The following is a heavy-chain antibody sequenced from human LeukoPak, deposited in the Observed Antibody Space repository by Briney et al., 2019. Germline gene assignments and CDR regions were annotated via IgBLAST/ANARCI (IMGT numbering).Heavy chain of an antibody. V-gene: IGHV1-69*05. CDR2: IIPIFGTA. CDR3: ARGGTYYYGSGFAILNKYYYYYMDV. Sequence: SVKVSCKASGGTFSSYAISWVRQAPGQGLEWMGGIIPIFGTANYAQKFQGRVTITTDESTSTAYMELSSLRSEDPAVYYCARGGTYYYGSGFAILNKYYYYYMDVWGKGTTVTVSS. J-gene: IGHJ6*03. CDR1: GGTFSSYA. D-gene: IGHD3-10*01.